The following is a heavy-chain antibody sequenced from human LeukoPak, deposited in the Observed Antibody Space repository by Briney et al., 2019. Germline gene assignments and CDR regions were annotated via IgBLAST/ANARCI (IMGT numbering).Heavy chain of an antibody. CDR3: ARGPRITIFGVVMANDAFDI. CDR1: GYTFTGYY. V-gene: IGHV1-2*02. J-gene: IGHJ3*02. CDR2: INPKSGGT. Sequence: ASVKVACKASGYTFTGYYMHWVRQAPGQGLECMGWINPKSGGTGYAQKFQVRVTMTRDTSSSTAYMELSRLRFDDTVVYYCARGPRITIFGVVMANDAFDIWGQGTMVTVSS. D-gene: IGHD3-3*01.